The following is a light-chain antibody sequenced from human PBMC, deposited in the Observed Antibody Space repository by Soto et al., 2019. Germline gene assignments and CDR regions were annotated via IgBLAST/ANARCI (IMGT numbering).Light chain of an antibody. J-gene: IGKJ3*01. Sequence: DIQMTQSPSSLSASVGDRVTITCQASQDISNYLNWYQQKPGKAPKLLIYDASNLETGVPSSFSGSGSGTDFTFTISSLQPEDISTYYCQQYDTLLFTFGPGTKVDIK. CDR2: DAS. CDR3: QQYDTLLFT. V-gene: IGKV1-33*01. CDR1: QDISNY.